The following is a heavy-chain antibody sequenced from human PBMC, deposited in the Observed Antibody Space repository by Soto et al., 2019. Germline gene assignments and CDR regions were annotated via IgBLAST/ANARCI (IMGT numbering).Heavy chain of an antibody. CDR2: ISFDGDKT. V-gene: IGHV3-30*03. J-gene: IGHJ6*02. CDR1: GFTFKIYA. D-gene: IGHD5-12*01. CDR3: AREDDYNYRYFNYGLDV. Sequence: QAQLVESGGGVVQPGRSLSLSYAASGFTFKIYALHWVRQAPDKGLEWVAVISFDGDKTYYADSVKGRFTISRDNFKNTLSLQMNNLRIEDAGVYFCAREDDYNYRYFNYGLDVWGQGTTVTVSS.